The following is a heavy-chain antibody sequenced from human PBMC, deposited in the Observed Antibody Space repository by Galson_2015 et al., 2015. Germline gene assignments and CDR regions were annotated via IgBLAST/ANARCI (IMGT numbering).Heavy chain of an antibody. V-gene: IGHV3-9*01. CDR1: GFTFDDYA. D-gene: IGHD2-21*02. Sequence: SLRLSCAASGFTFDDYAMHWVRQAPGKGLEWVSGISWNSGSIGYADSVKGRFTISRDNAKNSLYLQMNSLRAEDTALYYCAKDKARDGTFDYWGQGTLVTVSS. J-gene: IGHJ4*02. CDR3: AKDKARDGTFDY. CDR2: ISWNSGSI.